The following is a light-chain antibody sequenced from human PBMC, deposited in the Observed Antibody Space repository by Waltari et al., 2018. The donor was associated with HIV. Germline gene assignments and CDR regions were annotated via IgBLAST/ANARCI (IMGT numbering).Light chain of an antibody. Sequence: QSALTQPASVSGSPGQSITISCTGSSSDVGSYKIVSWYKQHPGKAPKLMIYEGINRPAGISNPFPGSKSGNTASRTISGLQAEDEADYYCCSYAGSSNWVFGGGTKLTVL. CDR1: SSDVGSYKI. CDR3: CSYAGSSNWV. V-gene: IGLV2-23*01. CDR2: EGI. J-gene: IGLJ3*02.